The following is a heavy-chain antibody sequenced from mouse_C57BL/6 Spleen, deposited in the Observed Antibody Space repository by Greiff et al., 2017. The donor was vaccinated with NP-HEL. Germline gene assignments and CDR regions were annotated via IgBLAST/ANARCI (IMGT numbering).Heavy chain of an antibody. V-gene: IGHV1-18*01. CDR3: ARSGYYGSSFDY. D-gene: IGHD1-1*01. J-gene: IGHJ2*01. Sequence: EVQLQQSGPELVKPGASVKIPCKASGYTFTDYNMDWVKQSHGKSLEWIGEINPNNGGTIYNQKFKGKATLTVDKSSSTAYMELRSLTSEDTAVYYCARSGYYGSSFDYWGQGTTLTVSS. CDR2: INPNNGGT. CDR1: GYTFTDYN.